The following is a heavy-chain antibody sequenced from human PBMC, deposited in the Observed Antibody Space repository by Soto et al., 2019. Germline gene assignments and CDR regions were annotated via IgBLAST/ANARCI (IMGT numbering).Heavy chain of an antibody. Sequence: ASETLSLTCAVSGYSISSGYYWGWIRQPPGKGLEWIGSIYHSGSTYYNPSLKSRVTISVDTSKNQFSLKLSSVTAADTAVYYCASTGYSSSWPFDYWGQGTLVTVSS. CDR1: GYSISSGYY. CDR2: IYHSGST. J-gene: IGHJ4*02. CDR3: ASTGYSSSWPFDY. D-gene: IGHD6-13*01. V-gene: IGHV4-38-2*01.